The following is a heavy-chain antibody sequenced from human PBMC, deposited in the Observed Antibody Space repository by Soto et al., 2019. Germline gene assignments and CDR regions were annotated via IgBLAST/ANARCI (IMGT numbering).Heavy chain of an antibody. V-gene: IGHV4-59*01. Sequence: PSETLSLTCTVSGGSISSYYWSWIRQPPGKGLEWIGYIYYSGITKYNPSLKSRVTISVDTSKNQFSLNLNSVTAADTAVYYCARNGGGMAAYYMAVWGKGTTVTVSS. J-gene: IGHJ6*03. CDR3: ARNGGGMAAYYMAV. CDR2: IYYSGIT. CDR1: GGSISSYY. D-gene: IGHD6-13*01.